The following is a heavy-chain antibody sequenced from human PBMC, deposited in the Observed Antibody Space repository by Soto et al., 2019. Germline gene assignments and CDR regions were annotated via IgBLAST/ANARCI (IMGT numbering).Heavy chain of an antibody. CDR1: GFTFDDYG. Sequence: PGGSLRLSCAASGFTFDDYGMSWVRQAPGKGLEWVSGINWNGGSTGYADSVKGRFTISRDNAKNSLYLQMNSLRAEDTALYHCARDNTQTNWFDPWGQGTLVTVSS. CDR2: INWNGGST. J-gene: IGHJ5*02. D-gene: IGHD2-2*02. V-gene: IGHV3-20*01. CDR3: ARDNTQTNWFDP.